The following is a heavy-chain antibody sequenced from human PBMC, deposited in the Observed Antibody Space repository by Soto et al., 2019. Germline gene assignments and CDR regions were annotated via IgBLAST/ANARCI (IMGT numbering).Heavy chain of an antibody. CDR2: IYDSENT. CDR3: AREYYYDSSKAFDI. Sequence: TLSLTCTVSGGSISSGGYYWSWIRQHPGKGLEWIGYIYDSENTDYNPSLKSRATITVDTSKNQFSLKLSSVTAADTAVYYCAREYYYDSSKAFDIWGQGTRVTVS. J-gene: IGHJ3*02. V-gene: IGHV4-31*03. D-gene: IGHD3-22*01. CDR1: GGSISSGGYY.